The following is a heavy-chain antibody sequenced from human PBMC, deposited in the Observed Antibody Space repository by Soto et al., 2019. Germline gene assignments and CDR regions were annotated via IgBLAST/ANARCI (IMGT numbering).Heavy chain of an antibody. J-gene: IGHJ4*02. D-gene: IGHD3-9*01. Sequence: QMLLVESGGGLVKPGGSLRLSCAASGFTFRDYYMSWIRQAPGKGLEWLSYISGTSSYINYADSVRGRFTISRDNAKNSLYLQMDSLKAEDTAVYYCARTERAPSNYFDIFTGYYFFDYWGQGSLVTVSS. CDR3: ARTERAPSNYFDIFTGYYFFDY. CDR1: GFTFRDYY. CDR2: ISGTSSYI. V-gene: IGHV3-11*05.